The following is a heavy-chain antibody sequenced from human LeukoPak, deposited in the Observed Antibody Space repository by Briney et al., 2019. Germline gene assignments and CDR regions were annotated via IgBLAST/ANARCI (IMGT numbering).Heavy chain of an antibody. D-gene: IGHD3-10*01. J-gene: IGHJ3*02. Sequence: GGSLRLSCADSGFTFSSYAMSWVRQAPGKGLEWVSAISGSGGSTYYADSVKGRFTISRDNSKNTLYLQMNSLRAEDTAVYYCAKDRGVRGFYDAFDIWGQGTMVTVSS. V-gene: IGHV3-23*01. CDR2: ISGSGGST. CDR3: AKDRGVRGFYDAFDI. CDR1: GFTFSSYA.